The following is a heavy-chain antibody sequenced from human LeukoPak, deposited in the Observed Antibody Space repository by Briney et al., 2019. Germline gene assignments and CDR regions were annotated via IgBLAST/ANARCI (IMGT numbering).Heavy chain of an antibody. CDR1: GFTVSSNY. CDR2: ISSSSSYI. J-gene: IGHJ4*02. Sequence: PGGSLRLSCAASGFTVSSNYMSWVRQAPGKGLEWVSSISSSSSYIYYADSVKGRFTISRDNAKNSLYLQMNSLRAEDTAVYYCARDTLYYSLDYWGQGTLVTVSS. V-gene: IGHV3-21*01. CDR3: ARDTLYYSLDY. D-gene: IGHD3-10*01.